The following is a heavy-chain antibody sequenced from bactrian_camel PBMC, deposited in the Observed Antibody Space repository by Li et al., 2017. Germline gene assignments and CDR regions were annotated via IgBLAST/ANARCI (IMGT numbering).Heavy chain of an antibody. Sequence: QLVESGGDSVQAGGSLRLSCGYTYPTYCMGWFRQAPGKGLEWVASIDPSGASTPTNDSLRDRFAISRDNAKNTMYLQMTSLKPEDTAVYYCVGDTDVGWGQGTQVTVS. CDR2: IDPSGAST. CDR3: VGDTDVG. D-gene: IGHD1*01. CDR1: YTYPTYC. J-gene: IGHJ4*01. V-gene: IGHV3S40*01.